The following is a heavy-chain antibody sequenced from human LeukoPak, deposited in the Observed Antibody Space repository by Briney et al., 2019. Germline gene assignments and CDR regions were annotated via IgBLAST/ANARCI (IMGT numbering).Heavy chain of an antibody. V-gene: IGHV4-59*01. J-gene: IGHJ4*02. CDR1: GGSISSYY. CDR2: IYYSGST. Sequence: SETLSLTCTVSGGSISSYYWSWIRQPPGKGLEWIGYIYYSGSTNYNPSLKSRVTISVDTSKNQFSLKLSSVTAADTAVYYCARVVGATLDYWGQGTLVTISS. CDR3: ARVVGATLDY. D-gene: IGHD1-26*01.